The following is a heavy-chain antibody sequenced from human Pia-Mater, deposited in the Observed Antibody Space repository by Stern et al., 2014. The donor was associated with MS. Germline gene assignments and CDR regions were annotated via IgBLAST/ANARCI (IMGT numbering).Heavy chain of an antibody. J-gene: IGHJ4*02. D-gene: IGHD6-25*01. CDR2: IGYTGDNK. V-gene: IGHV3-23*04. CDR3: AKDLWPPLGIPAEGINFDY. Sequence: EVQLVESGGGLVQPGGSLRLSCAASGFTFGHYAMSWVRQAPGKGLEGVSAIGYTGDNKYHADSVKGRFTISRDNSKNTLYLQMDSLRAEDTAIYYCAKDLWPPLGIPAEGINFDYWGQGTLVTVSS. CDR1: GFTFGHYA.